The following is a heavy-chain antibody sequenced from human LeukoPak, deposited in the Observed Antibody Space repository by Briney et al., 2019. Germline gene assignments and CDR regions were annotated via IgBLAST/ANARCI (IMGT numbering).Heavy chain of an antibody. V-gene: IGHV3-21*01. J-gene: IGHJ4*02. Sequence: PGGSLRLSCAASGFTFSSYSMNWVRHAPGKGLEWVSSISSSSSYIYYADSVKGRFTISRDNAKNSMYLQMNSLRAEDTAVYYCARDSPKDYCSSTSCCALFDYWGQGTLVTVSS. CDR2: ISSSSSYI. CDR1: GFTFSSYS. CDR3: ARDSPKDYCSSTSCCALFDY. D-gene: IGHD2-2*01.